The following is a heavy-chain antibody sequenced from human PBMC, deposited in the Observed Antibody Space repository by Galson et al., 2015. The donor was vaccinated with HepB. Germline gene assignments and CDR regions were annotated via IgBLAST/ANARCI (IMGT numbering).Heavy chain of an antibody. J-gene: IGHJ1*01. CDR3: ARALPTLAYCGGDCLAEYFQH. Sequence: SLRLSCAASGFTFSSYWMSWVRQAPGKGLEWVANIKQDGSEKYYVDSVKGRFTISRDNAKNSLYLQMNSLRAEDTAVYYCARALPTLAYCGGDCLAEYFQHWGQGTLVTVSS. CDR2: IKQDGSEK. V-gene: IGHV3-7*03. D-gene: IGHD2-21*01. CDR1: GFTFSSYW.